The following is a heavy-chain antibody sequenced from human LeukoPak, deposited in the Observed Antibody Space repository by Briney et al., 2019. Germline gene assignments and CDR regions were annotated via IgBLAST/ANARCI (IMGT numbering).Heavy chain of an antibody. Sequence: GRSLRLSCATSGFIFSTYDMHWVRQAPGKGLEWVAVISREGGIAYHADSVKGRFTISRDNSKNTLYLQMNSLRADDTAVYYCARHFTTGSIDYWGQGNLVTVSS. CDR1: GFIFSTYD. J-gene: IGHJ4*02. V-gene: IGHV3-30-3*01. D-gene: IGHD3-9*01. CDR3: ARHFTTGSIDY. CDR2: ISREGGIA.